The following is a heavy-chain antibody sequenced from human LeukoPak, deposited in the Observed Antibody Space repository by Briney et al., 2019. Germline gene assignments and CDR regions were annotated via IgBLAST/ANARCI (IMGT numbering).Heavy chain of an antibody. V-gene: IGHV4-39*01. CDR2: IYYSGRT. CDR3: ATFSGWETPFDY. D-gene: IGHD4-23*01. CDR1: GGSISSSSYY. Sequence: SETLSLTCTVSGGSISSSSYYWGWIRQPPGTGLEWIGSIYYSGRTYYNPSLKSRVTISVDTSKNQFSLKLSSVTAADTAVYYCATFSGWETPFDYWGQGTLVTVSS. J-gene: IGHJ4*02.